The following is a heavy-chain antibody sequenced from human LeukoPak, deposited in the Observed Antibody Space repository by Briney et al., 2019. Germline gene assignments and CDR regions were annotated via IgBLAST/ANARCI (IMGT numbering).Heavy chain of an antibody. Sequence: GGSLRLSCAASGFTFSSYSMNWVRQAPGKGLEWVSSISSSSYIYYADSVKGRFTISRDNAKNSLYLQMNSLRAEDTAVYYCARRGYCSSTSCYRVDYWGQGTLVTVSS. V-gene: IGHV3-21*01. CDR1: GFTFSSYS. CDR3: ARRGYCSSTSCYRVDY. D-gene: IGHD2-2*02. J-gene: IGHJ4*02. CDR2: ISSSSYI.